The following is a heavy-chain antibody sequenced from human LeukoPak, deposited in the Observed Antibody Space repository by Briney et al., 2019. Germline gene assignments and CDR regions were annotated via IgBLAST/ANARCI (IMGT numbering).Heavy chain of an antibody. D-gene: IGHD3-22*01. CDR3: ASRGGYRSYYYYYMDV. V-gene: IGHV1-8*02. Sequence: ASVKVSCKASGYTFTGYYMHWVRQAPGQGLEWMGWMNPNSGNTGYAQKFQGRVTMTRNTSISTAYMELSSLRSEDTAVYYCASRGGYRSYYYYYMDVWGKGTTVTVSS. CDR2: MNPNSGNT. J-gene: IGHJ6*03. CDR1: GYTFTGYY.